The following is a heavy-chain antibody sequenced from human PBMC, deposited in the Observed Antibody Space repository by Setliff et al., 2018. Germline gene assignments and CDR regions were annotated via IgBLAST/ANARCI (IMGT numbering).Heavy chain of an antibody. CDR3: ARGYGYSSGWYRVYFDY. CDR2: IYYSGST. Sequence: PSETLSLTCTVSGGSISSSSYYWGWIRQPPGKGLEWIGSIYYSGSTNYNPSLKSRVTISVDTSKNQFSLKLSSVTAADTAVYYCARGYGYSSGWYRVYFDYWGQGTLVTVSS. J-gene: IGHJ4*02. D-gene: IGHD6-19*01. CDR1: GGSISSSSYY. V-gene: IGHV4-39*07.